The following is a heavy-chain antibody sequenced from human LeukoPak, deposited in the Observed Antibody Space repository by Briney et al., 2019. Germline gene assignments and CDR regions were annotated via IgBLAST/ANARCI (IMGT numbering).Heavy chain of an antibody. CDR3: AKNRDYEHNALDY. J-gene: IGHJ4*02. CDR2: VSESGGST. Sequence: GGSLRVSCAASGFAFSSNVMNWVRQAPGKGLEWVSRVSESGGSTYDADSVKGRFTISRDNSRNTLYLQMNSLRADDTAVYYCAKNRDYEHNALDYWGQGTLVTVSS. CDR1: GFAFSSNV. V-gene: IGHV3-23*01. D-gene: IGHD3-16*01.